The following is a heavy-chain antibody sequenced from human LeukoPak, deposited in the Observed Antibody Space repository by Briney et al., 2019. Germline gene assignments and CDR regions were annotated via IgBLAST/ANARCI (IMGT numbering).Heavy chain of an antibody. CDR3: TSLEMDYYDSSPFDY. CDR2: IRSKVNSYAT. V-gene: IGHV3-73*01. Sequence: GGSLRLSCAASGFTFSGSAMHWFRQASGKGLEWVGRIRSKVNSYATAYAAPVKGRFTISRDDSKNTAYLQMNSLKTEDTAVYYCTSLEMDYYDSSPFDYWGQGTLVTVSS. D-gene: IGHD3-22*01. CDR1: GFTFSGSA. J-gene: IGHJ4*02.